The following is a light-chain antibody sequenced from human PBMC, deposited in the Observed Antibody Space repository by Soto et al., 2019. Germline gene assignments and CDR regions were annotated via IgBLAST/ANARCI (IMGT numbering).Light chain of an antibody. Sequence: DIQMTQSPSSVSASVGDSVTITCRASQGISSCLAWYQQKPGKVPRLLIYAASTLPTGVPSRFSGSGSGTDFTLTISSLQPEDFATYYCLKDNSFPLTFGQGTRVELK. CDR3: LKDNSFPLT. CDR1: QGISSC. V-gene: IGKV1-12*01. CDR2: AAS. J-gene: IGKJ1*01.